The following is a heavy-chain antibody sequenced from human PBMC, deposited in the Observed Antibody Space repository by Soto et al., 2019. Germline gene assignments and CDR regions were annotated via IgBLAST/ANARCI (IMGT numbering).Heavy chain of an antibody. CDR1: GYRFTSYW. Sequence: GESLKISCRTSGYRFTSYWIAWVRQMPGKGLEWMVIIFPSDSDTRYSPSFQGQVTISADRYTSTVFLQWASLKASDTAVYFCARKDKSGYFNWFDPWGQGTLVTVS. J-gene: IGHJ5*02. CDR3: ARKDKSGYFNWFDP. D-gene: IGHD3-22*01. V-gene: IGHV5-51*01. CDR2: IFPSDSDT.